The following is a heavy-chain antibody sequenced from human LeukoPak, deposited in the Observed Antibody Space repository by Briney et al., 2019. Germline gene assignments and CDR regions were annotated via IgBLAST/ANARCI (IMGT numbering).Heavy chain of an antibody. CDR1: GFSLSTSGVG. CDR2: IYWNDDK. D-gene: IGHD5-18*01. J-gene: IGHJ5*02. CDR3: AHSNENVDTAMVTQYNWFDP. V-gene: IGHV2-5*01. Sequence: SGPTLVNPTQTLTLTCTFSGFSLSTSGVGVGWIRQPPGKALEWLALIYWNDDKRYSPSLKGRLTITKDTSKNQVVLTMTNMDPVDTATYYCAHSNENVDTAMVTQYNWFDPWGQGTLVTVSS.